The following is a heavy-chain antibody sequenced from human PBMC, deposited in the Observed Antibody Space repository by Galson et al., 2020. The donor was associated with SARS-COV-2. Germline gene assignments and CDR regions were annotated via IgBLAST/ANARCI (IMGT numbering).Heavy chain of an antibody. Sequence: TGGSLRLSCEASGFTFSTYGMDWVRQAPGKGLEWVAVIWYDGSNIYYADSVKGRFTISRDNSKNTLYLQLNSLRADDTAVYYCARGSSSHAFDIWGQGTMVTVSS. CDR1: GFTFSTYG. CDR3: ARGSSSHAFDI. D-gene: IGHD3-10*01. CDR2: IWYDGSNI. J-gene: IGHJ3*02. V-gene: IGHV3-33*01.